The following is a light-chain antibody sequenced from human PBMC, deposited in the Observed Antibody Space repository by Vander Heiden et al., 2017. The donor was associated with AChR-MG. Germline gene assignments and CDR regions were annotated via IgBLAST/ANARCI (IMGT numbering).Light chain of an antibody. CDR2: GAS. J-gene: IGKJ2*01. CDR3: QQYNNWPPTYT. CDR1: QSVRSN. Sequence: EIVMTQSPPTLSVSPGERATLSCRASQSVRSNLAWYQQKPGQAPRLRIYGASTRATGIPARFSGSGSGTEFTLTISSLQSEDFAVYYCQQYNNWPPTYTFGQGTKREIK. V-gene: IGKV3-15*01.